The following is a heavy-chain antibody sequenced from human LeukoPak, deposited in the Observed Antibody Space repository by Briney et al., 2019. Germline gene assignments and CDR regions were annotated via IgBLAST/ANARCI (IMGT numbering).Heavy chain of an antibody. CDR1: GGSISSSSYY. D-gene: IGHD7-27*01. J-gene: IGHJ6*02. CDR2: IYYSGST. V-gene: IGHV4-39*01. Sequence: SETLSLTCTVSGGSISSSSYYWGWIRQPPGTGLERIGSIYYSGSTYYNPSLKSRVTISVDTSKNQFSLKLSSVTAADTAVYYCARRTGARASLYYYYYGMDVWGQGTTVTVSS. CDR3: ARRTGARASLYYYYYGMDV.